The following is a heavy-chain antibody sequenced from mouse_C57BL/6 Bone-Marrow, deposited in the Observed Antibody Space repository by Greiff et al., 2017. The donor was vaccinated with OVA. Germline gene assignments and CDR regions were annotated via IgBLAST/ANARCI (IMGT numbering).Heavy chain of an antibody. J-gene: IGHJ2*01. CDR1: GYAFSSYW. D-gene: IGHD3-2*02. Sequence: QVQLKQSGAELVKPGASVKISCKASGYAFSSYWMNWVKQRPGKGLEWIGQIYPGDGDTNYNGKFKGKATLTADKSSSTAYMQLSSLTSEDSAVYYCAIGGNSSGYPFDYWGQGTTLTVSS. CDR3: AIGGNSSGYPFDY. V-gene: IGHV1-80*01. CDR2: IYPGDGDT.